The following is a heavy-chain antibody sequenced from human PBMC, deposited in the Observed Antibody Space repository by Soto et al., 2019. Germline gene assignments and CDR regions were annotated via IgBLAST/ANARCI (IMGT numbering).Heavy chain of an antibody. D-gene: IGHD7-27*01. V-gene: IGHV3-NL1*01. CDR3: AKASPNCDYY. Sequence: GGSLRLSCAASGFTFSSYGMHWVRQAPGKGLEWVSVISGGGGSTYYADSVKGRFTISRDNSKNTLYLQMNSLRAEDTAVYYCAKASPNCDYYWGQGTLVTVSS. CDR2: ISGGGGST. CDR1: GFTFSSYG. J-gene: IGHJ4*02.